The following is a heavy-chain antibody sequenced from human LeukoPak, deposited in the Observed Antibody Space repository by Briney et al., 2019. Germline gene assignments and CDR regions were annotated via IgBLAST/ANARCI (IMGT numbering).Heavy chain of an antibody. J-gene: IGHJ5*01. CDR3: TRFRGLQGGWFDS. CDR1: GFIFGDYA. D-gene: IGHD4-11*01. CDR2: IRRKAYGGTT. Sequence: TGGSLRLSCTASGFIFGDYAMSWFRQAPGKGVEGVGFIRRKAYGGTTEYAASVKGRFTISRDDSKSIDYLQMNSLKAEDTAVYYCTRFRGLQGGWFDSWGQGTLVTVSS. V-gene: IGHV3-49*03.